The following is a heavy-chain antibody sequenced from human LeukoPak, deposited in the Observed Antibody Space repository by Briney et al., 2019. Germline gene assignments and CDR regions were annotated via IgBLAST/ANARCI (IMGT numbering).Heavy chain of an antibody. V-gene: IGHV4-30-2*01. CDR1: GGSLSSGGYP. CDR2: IYHSGST. J-gene: IGHJ5*02. Sequence: PSQTLSLTCGVSGGSLSSGGYPWSWIRQPPGKGVEWFGYIYHSGSTYYNPSLKSRVTISVDRSKSQFSLKLSSVTAADTAVYYCARCISYCSGGSCYSVPAGDWFDPWGQGTLVTVSS. CDR3: ARCISYCSGGSCYSVPAGDWFDP. D-gene: IGHD2-15*01.